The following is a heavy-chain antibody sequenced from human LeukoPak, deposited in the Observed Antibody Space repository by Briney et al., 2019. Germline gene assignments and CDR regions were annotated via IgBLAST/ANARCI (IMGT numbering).Heavy chain of an antibody. V-gene: IGHV3-21*01. CDR3: ATRGTMTTEFDY. CDR1: GFTFGSYS. J-gene: IGHJ4*02. CDR2: ISSSSSYI. Sequence: PGGSLRLSCAASGFTFGSYSMNWVRQAPGKGLEWVSSISSSSSYIYYADSVKGRFTISRDNAKNSLYLQMNSLRDEDTAVYYCATRGTMTTEFDYWGQGTLVTVSS. D-gene: IGHD4-17*01.